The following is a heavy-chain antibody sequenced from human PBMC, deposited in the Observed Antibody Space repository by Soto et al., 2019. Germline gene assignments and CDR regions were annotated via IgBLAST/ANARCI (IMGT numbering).Heavy chain of an antibody. V-gene: IGHV4-59*01. Sequence: SETLSLTCTVSGDSISSYYWSWIRQPPGKGLEWIGYIYYSGSTNYNPSLKSRVTISVDTSKNQFSLKLSSVTAADTAVYYCARLSSAWAFDHWGQGTLVTVS. CDR2: IYYSGST. CDR3: ARLSSAWAFDH. J-gene: IGHJ4*02. D-gene: IGHD6-19*01. CDR1: GDSISSYY.